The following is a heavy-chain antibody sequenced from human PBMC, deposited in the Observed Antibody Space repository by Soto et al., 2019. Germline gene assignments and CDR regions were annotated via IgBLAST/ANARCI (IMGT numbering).Heavy chain of an antibody. V-gene: IGHV4-34*01. CDR1: GGSFTDYY. CDR3: ARGNCRNFDY. Sequence: PSQTLPRTCSVDGGSFTDYYCNWIRQPPGKGLEWIGEINHSGSTNYNPSLKSRVTISVDTSKNQFSLKLSSVTAADTAVYYCARGNCRNFDYWGQGALVTVS. D-gene: IGHD2-21*01. CDR2: INHSGST. J-gene: IGHJ4*02.